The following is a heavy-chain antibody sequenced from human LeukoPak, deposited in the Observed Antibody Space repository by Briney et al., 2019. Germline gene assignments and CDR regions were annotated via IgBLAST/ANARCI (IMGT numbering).Heavy chain of an antibody. Sequence: ASVKVSCKASGYTFTGYYMHWVRQAPGQGLEWMGWINPNSGGTNYAQKLQGRVTMTRDTSISTAYMELSRLRSDDTAVYYCARDRNWNPYYYYGMDVWGQGTTVTVSS. CDR1: GYTFTGYY. J-gene: IGHJ6*02. CDR3: ARDRNWNPYYYYGMDV. D-gene: IGHD1-1*01. CDR2: INPNSGGT. V-gene: IGHV1-2*02.